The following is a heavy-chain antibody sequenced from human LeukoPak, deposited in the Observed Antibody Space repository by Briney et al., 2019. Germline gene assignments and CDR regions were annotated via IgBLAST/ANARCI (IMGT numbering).Heavy chain of an antibody. V-gene: IGHV4-34*01. Sequence: PSETLSLTCAVYGGSFSGYYWSWIRQPPGKGLEWIGEINHSGSTNYNPSLKSRVTISVDTSKNQFSLKLSSVTAADTAVYYCARGASRYWNYFDYWGQGTLVTVSS. J-gene: IGHJ4*02. CDR3: ARGASRYWNYFDY. D-gene: IGHD2-2*01. CDR2: INHSGST. CDR1: GGSFSGYY.